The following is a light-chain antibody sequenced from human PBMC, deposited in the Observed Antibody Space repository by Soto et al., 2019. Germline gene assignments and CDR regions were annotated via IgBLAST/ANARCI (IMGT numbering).Light chain of an antibody. CDR3: AAWDDSLSGVV. J-gene: IGLJ2*01. Sequence: VLTQPPSASGTPGQRVTISCSGSSSNIGTNYVYWYQQLPGTAPKLLIYRNNQRPSGVPDRFSGSKSGTSASLAISGLRSEDEADYYCAAWDDSLSGVVFGGGTQLTVL. CDR1: SSNIGTNY. CDR2: RNN. V-gene: IGLV1-47*01.